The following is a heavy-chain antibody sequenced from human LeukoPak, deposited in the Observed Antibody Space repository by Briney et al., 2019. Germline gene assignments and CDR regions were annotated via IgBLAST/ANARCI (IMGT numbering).Heavy chain of an antibody. V-gene: IGHV3-30*18. CDR1: VFTFSSYC. Sequence: GGSLRLSCAASVFTFSSYCMRWVRQAPCKGQEWVAVISYDGSNKYYADSVKGRFTISRDNSKNTLYLQMNSLRAEDTAVYYCAKDDTMRSFDYWGQGTLVTVSS. CDR2: ISYDGSNK. D-gene: IGHD3-22*01. CDR3: AKDDTMRSFDY. J-gene: IGHJ4*02.